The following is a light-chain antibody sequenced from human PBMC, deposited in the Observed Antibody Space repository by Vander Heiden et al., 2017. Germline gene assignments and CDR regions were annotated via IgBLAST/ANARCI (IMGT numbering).Light chain of an antibody. CDR3: ATWDDSLIGHVV. CDR2: SDD. V-gene: IGLV1-44*01. J-gene: IGLJ2*01. CDR1: RSNIGRNT. Sequence: QSVLTQPPSASGTPGQTVSISCSGSRSNIGRNTVTWYQHLPGSAPKLLMHSDDQRPSGVPDRFSGSKSGTSASLAISGLQSEDEADYYCATWDDSLIGHVVFGGGTKLTVL.